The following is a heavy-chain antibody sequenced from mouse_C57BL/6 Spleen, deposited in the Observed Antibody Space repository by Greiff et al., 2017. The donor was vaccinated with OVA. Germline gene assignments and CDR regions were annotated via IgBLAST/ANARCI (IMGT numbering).Heavy chain of an antibody. CDR2: ISYSGST. D-gene: IGHD2-1*01. Sequence: DVQLQESGPGMVKPSQSLSLTCTVTGYSITSGYDWHWIRHFPGNKLEWMGYISYSGSTNYNPSLKSRISITHDTSKNHFFLKLNSVTTEDTATYYCALLWTGYFDVWGTGTTVTVSS. V-gene: IGHV3-1*01. CDR3: ALLWTGYFDV. J-gene: IGHJ1*03. CDR1: GYSITSGYD.